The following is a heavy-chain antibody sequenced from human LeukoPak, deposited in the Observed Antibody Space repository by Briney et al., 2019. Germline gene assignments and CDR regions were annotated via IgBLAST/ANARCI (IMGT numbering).Heavy chain of an antibody. V-gene: IGHV1-18*01. CDR1: GYTFTSYG. D-gene: IGHD1-26*01. CDR2: ISCYNGNT. CDR3: ARVGYSNSYDY. J-gene: IGHJ4*02. Sequence: GASVKVSCKASGYTFTSYGISWVRQAPGQGLEWMGWISCYNGNTNYAQKFRDRVTMTTDTSTSTVYMELRSLRSDDTAVYYCARVGYSNSYDYWGQGTQVTVSS.